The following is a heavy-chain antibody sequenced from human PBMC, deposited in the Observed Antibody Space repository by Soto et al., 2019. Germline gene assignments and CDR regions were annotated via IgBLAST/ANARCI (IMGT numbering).Heavy chain of an antibody. V-gene: IGHV1-18*01. J-gene: IGHJ6*03. CDR3: ARGANTLGYCSSTSCHDPRSYYYYMDV. D-gene: IGHD2-2*01. CDR2: ISAYNGNT. CDR1: GYTFTSYG. Sequence: QVQLVQSGAEVKKPGASVKVSCKASGYTFTSYGISWVRQAPGQGLEWMGWISAYNGNTNYAQKLQGRVTMTTDTSTSTAYMELRSLRSDDTAVYYCARGANTLGYCSSTSCHDPRSYYYYMDVWGKGTTVTVSS.